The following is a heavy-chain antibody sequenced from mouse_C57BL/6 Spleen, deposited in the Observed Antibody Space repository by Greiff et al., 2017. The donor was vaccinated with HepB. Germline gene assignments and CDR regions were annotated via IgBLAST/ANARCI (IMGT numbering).Heavy chain of an antibody. J-gene: IGHJ1*03. CDR3: ARERGSSYGWYFDV. CDR1: GYSITSGYY. Sequence: EVQLQQSGPGLVKPSQSLSLTCCVTGYSITSGYYWNWIRQFPGNKLEWMGYISYDGSNNYNPSLKNRISITRDTSKNQFFLKLNSVTTEDTATYYCARERGSSYGWYFDVWGTGTTVTVSS. V-gene: IGHV3-6*01. D-gene: IGHD1-1*01. CDR2: ISYDGSN.